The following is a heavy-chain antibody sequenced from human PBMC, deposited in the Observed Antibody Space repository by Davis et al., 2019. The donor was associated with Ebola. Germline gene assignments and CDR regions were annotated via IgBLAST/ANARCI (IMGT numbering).Heavy chain of an antibody. CDR2: IIPILGIA. CDR1: GGTFSSYA. J-gene: IGHJ5*02. V-gene: IGHV1-69*04. Sequence: AASVKVSCKASGGTFSSYAISWVRQAPGQGLEWMGRIIPILGIANYAQKFQGRVTITADKSTSTAYMELSSLRSEDTAVYYCARDLGAMVQGVISYWFDPWGQGTLVTVSS. D-gene: IGHD3-10*01. CDR3: ARDLGAMVQGVISYWFDP.